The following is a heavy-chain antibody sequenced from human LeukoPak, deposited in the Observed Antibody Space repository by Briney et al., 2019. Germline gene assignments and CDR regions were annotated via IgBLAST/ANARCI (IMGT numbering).Heavy chain of an antibody. D-gene: IGHD4-23*01. V-gene: IGHV3-20*04. CDR1: GFTFDDNG. CDR3: AQTGYGGNSVSGAFDI. J-gene: IGHJ3*02. CDR2: INGNGGIT. Sequence: GGSLRLSCADSGFTFDDNGMSWVRQTPGKGLEWVSGINGNGGITGYADAVKGRFTNSRDNAKNSLYLQMNSLRAEDTALYYCAQTGYGGNSVSGAFDIWGQGTMVTVSS.